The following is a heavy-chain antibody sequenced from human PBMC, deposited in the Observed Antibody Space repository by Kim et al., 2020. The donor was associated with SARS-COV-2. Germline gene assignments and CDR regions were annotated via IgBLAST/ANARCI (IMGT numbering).Heavy chain of an antibody. CDR1: GGSISSSSYY. CDR3: ARDSSGGAAAGPLSVDYYYGMDV. J-gene: IGHJ6*02. CDR2: IYYSGST. Sequence: SETLSLICTVSGGSISSSSYYWGWIRQPPGKGLEWIGSIYYSGSTYYNPSLKSRVTISVDTSKNQFSLKLSSVTAADTAVYYCARDSSGGAAAGPLSVDYYYGMDVCGQGTSFTVSS. V-gene: IGHV4-39*07. D-gene: IGHD6-13*01.